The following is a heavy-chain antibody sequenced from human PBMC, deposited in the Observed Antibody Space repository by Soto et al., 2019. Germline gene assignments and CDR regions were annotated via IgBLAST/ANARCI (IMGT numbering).Heavy chain of an antibody. Sequence: QITLKESGPPLVKPTQTLTLTCTFSGFSLSTSGVSVGWVRQPPGRALEWLALIYWDDDKHYSPSLKSRLTTTKDTPKNRGVLKMPNMDPVDTATYYCAHRTGSGALFAHWGKGTLSTV. V-gene: IGHV2-5*02. CDR2: IYWDDDK. D-gene: IGHD4-17*01. CDR1: GFSLSTSGVS. CDR3: AHRTGSGALFAH. J-gene: IGHJ4*02.